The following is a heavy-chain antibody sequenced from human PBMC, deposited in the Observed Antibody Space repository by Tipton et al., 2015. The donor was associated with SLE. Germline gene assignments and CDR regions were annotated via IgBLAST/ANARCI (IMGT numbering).Heavy chain of an antibody. CDR1: GGSISSSSYY. CDR2: IYYSGST. D-gene: IGHD7-27*01. V-gene: IGHV4-61*05. CDR3: ARLLGTIDY. Sequence: TLSLTCTVSGGSISSSSYYWGWIRQPPGKGLEWIGYIYYSGSTNYNPSLKSRDTISVDTSKNQFSLKLSSVTAADTAVYYCARLLGTIDYWGQGTLVTVSS. J-gene: IGHJ4*02.